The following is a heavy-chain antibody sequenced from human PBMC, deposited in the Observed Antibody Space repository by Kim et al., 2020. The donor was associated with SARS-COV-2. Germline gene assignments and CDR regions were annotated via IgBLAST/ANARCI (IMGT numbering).Heavy chain of an antibody. CDR2: IYYSGNT. V-gene: IGHV4-59*01. Sequence: SETLSLTCTVSGDSISGDYWSWIRQPPGKGLEWIAYIYYSGNTNYNPSLKSRVTISVDTSKNQFSLKVRSVTAADAAVYYCTRLDRVGQAHYFASWGQGTLVTVSS. CDR1: GDSISGDY. CDR3: TRLDRVGQAHYFAS. J-gene: IGHJ4*02. D-gene: IGHD3-10*01.